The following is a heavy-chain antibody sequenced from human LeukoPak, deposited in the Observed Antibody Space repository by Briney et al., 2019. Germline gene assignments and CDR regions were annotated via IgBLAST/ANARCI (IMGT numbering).Heavy chain of an antibody. CDR2: INHSGST. Sequence: SETLSLTCAVYGGSFSGYYWGWIRQPPGKGLEWIGEINHSGSTNYNPSLKSRVTISVDTSKNQFSLKLSSVTAADTAVYYCARGPNTYYYDSSGYYFPWGQGTLVTVSS. CDR3: ARGPNTYYYDSSGYYFP. J-gene: IGHJ5*02. D-gene: IGHD3-22*01. CDR1: GGSFSGYY. V-gene: IGHV4-34*01.